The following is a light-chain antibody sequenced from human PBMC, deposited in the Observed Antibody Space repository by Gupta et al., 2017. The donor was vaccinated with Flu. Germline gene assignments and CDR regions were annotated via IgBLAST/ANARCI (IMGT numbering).Light chain of an antibody. CDR1: SSDVGNYDL. CDR3: SSYAGGHVV. V-gene: IGLV2-23*02. J-gene: IGLJ2*01. CDR2: EVT. Sequence: QSALTQPASVPAYPGKSITISCTGTSSDVGNYDLVLCYQQSPGKAPKLMIYEVTKWPSGASNRFACSKSGNTASRTISGLQSEDEGDYYCSSYAGGHVVFGGGTKLTVL.